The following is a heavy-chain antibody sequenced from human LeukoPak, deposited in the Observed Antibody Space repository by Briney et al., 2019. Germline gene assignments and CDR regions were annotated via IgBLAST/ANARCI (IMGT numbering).Heavy chain of an antibody. CDR1: GFSFGSEA. CDR2: ISPGGGTT. D-gene: IGHD6-19*01. CDR3: AKSLRGWPYGMDV. Sequence: GGSLRLSCVVSGFSFGSEAMSWVRQAPGRGLEWVSSISPGGGTTYYADSVKGRFTISRDNSKNTLYLQMNSLRAEDTAVYYCAKSLRGWPYGMDVWGQGTTVTVSS. J-gene: IGHJ6*02. V-gene: IGHV3-23*01.